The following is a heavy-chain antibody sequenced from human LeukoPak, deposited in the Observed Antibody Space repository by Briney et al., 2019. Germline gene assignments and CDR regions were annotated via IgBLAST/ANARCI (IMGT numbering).Heavy chain of an antibody. Sequence: GGSLRLSCTASGFAFAEHGMSWVRQVPGKGLEWVSGINWSGGSTGYADPLRGRFTISRDNAKNSLYLQMDSLRAEDTASYYCARAPITSPFYFDYWGQGTLVTVSS. J-gene: IGHJ4*02. D-gene: IGHD2-2*01. CDR3: ARAPITSPFYFDY. CDR2: INWSGGST. CDR1: GFAFAEHG. V-gene: IGHV3-20*04.